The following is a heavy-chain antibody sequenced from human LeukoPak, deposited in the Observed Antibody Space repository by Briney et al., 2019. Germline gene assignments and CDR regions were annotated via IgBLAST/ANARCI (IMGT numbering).Heavy chain of an antibody. D-gene: IGHD1-26*01. CDR1: GYSFTSYW. V-gene: IGHV5-51*01. CDR2: IYPGDSDT. J-gene: IGHJ6*03. Sequence: GESLKISCKGSGYSFTSYWIGWVRQMPGKGLEWMGIIYPGDSDTRHSPSFQGQVTISADKSISTAYLQWSSLKASDTAMYSCARQYRTLDYYYYYMDVWGKGTTVTVSS. CDR3: ARQYRTLDYYYYYMDV.